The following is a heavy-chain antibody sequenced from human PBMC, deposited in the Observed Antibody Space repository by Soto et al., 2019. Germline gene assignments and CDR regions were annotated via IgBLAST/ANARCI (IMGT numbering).Heavy chain of an antibody. CDR3: ARQDDFWSGSNWFDP. CDR2: IYHSGSM. Sequence: SETLSLTCAVSGGSISSGGYSWSWIRQPPGKGLEWIGYIYHSGSMYYDPSLKSRVTISVDTSKNHFSLKLTSVTAADTAVYYCARQDDFWSGSNWFDPWGQGTLVTVSS. CDR1: GGSISSGGYS. J-gene: IGHJ5*02. D-gene: IGHD3-3*01. V-gene: IGHV4-30-2*03.